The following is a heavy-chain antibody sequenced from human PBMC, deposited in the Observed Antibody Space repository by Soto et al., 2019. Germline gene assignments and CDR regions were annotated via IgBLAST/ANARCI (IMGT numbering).Heavy chain of an antibody. Sequence: EVQLVESGGGLVKPGGSLRLSCAASGFTFSNAWMSWVRQAPGKGLEWVGRIKSKTDGGTTDYAAPVKGRFTISRDDSKNTLYLQMNSLKTEDTAVYYCTTGEGYYGSGSYFWGWGQGTLVTVSS. D-gene: IGHD3-10*01. CDR3: TTGEGYYGSGSYFWG. CDR1: GFTFSNAW. CDR2: IKSKTDGGTT. V-gene: IGHV3-15*01. J-gene: IGHJ4*02.